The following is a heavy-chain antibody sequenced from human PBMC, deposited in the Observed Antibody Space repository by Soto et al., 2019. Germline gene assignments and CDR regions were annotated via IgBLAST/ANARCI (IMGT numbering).Heavy chain of an antibody. CDR3: ASDLAGASDSYGLDV. D-gene: IGHD1-26*01. CDR1: GFTFSNYG. V-gene: IGHV3-33*01. Sequence: QVQLVESGGGVVQPGRSLRLSCAASGFTFSNYGMHCVRQAPGKGLKWVAIIWHDGNNKYYADSVRGRFIISRDNSKNRLYLQMNSLRAEYTAVYYCASDLAGASDSYGLDVWGQGTPVTVSS. CDR2: IWHDGNNK. J-gene: IGHJ6*02.